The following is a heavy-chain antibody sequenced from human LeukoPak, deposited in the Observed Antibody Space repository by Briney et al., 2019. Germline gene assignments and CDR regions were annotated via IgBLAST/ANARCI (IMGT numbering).Heavy chain of an antibody. CDR2: ISDSGDTT. V-gene: IGHV3-23*01. Sequence: SGGSLRLSCAASGFAFSSQAMGWVRQAPGKGLEWVSVISDSGDTTYYADSVKARFTISRDNSKNTLYLQMNSLRAEDTAIYYCAKDARRSDVWYFIDHWGQGALVTVSS. J-gene: IGHJ4*02. CDR3: AKDARRSDVWYFIDH. CDR1: GFAFSSQA. D-gene: IGHD6-13*01.